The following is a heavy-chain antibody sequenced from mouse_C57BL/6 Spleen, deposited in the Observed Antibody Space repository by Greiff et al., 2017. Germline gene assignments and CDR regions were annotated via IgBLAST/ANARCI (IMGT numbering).Heavy chain of an antibody. V-gene: IGHV10-1*01. CDR3: VSHGYGDYFDY. CDR1: GFSFNTYA. CDR2: IRSKSNNYAT. J-gene: IGHJ2*01. Sequence: EVQLVESGGGLVQPKGSLKLSCAASGFSFNTYAMNWVRQAPGKGLEWVARIRSKSNNYATYYADSVKDRFTISRDDSESMLYLQMNNLKTEDTAMYYCVSHGYGDYFDYWGQGTTLTVSS. D-gene: IGHD2-2*01.